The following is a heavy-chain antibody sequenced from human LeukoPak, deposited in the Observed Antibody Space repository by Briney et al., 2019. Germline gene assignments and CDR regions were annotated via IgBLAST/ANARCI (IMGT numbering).Heavy chain of an antibody. D-gene: IGHD6-13*01. CDR1: GGSISSGGYY. J-gene: IGHJ4*02. V-gene: IGHV4-31*03. CDR3: ARGVYSSSWYIDY. Sequence: PSQTLSLTCTVSGGSISSGGYYWSWIRQHPGKGLEWIGYIYHSGSTYYNPSLKSRVTISVDTSKNQFSLKLSSVTAADTAVYYCARGVYSSSWYIDYWGQGTLVTASS. CDR2: IYHSGST.